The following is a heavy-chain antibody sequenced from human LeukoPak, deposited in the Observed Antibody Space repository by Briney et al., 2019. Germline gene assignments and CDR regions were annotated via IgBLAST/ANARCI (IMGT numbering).Heavy chain of an antibody. J-gene: IGHJ4*02. V-gene: IGHV1-46*01. CDR2: INPSGGST. CDR1: GYTFTSYY. D-gene: IGHD6-19*01. CDR3: ASAATRREQWLLFDY. Sequence: ASVKVSCKASGYTFTSYYMHWVRQAPGQGLEWMGIINPSGGSTSYAQKFQGRVTMTRDTSTSTVYMELSSLRSEDTAVYYCASAATRREQWLLFDYWGQGTLVTVSS.